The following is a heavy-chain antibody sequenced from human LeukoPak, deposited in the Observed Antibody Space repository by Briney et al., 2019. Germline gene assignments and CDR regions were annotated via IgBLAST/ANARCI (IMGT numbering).Heavy chain of an antibody. J-gene: IGHJ4*02. V-gene: IGHV3-23*01. CDR1: GGSISSSSYY. Sequence: ETLSLTCTVSGGSISSSSYYWGWIRQPPGKGLEWVSAISGSGGSTYYADSVKGRFTISRDNSKNTLYLQMNSLRAEDTAVYYCAKDRPRDYYGSGSPLDYWGQGTLVTVFS. CDR2: ISGSGGST. D-gene: IGHD3-10*01. CDR3: AKDRPRDYYGSGSPLDY.